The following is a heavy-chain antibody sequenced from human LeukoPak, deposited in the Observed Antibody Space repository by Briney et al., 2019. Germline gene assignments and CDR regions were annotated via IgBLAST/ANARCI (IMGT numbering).Heavy chain of an antibody. J-gene: IGHJ4*02. CDR3: ADLGDTL. CDR1: GFTFSDHY. D-gene: IGHD1-26*01. V-gene: IGHV3-72*01. Sequence: GVSEGLPCAASGFTFSDHYMEWARQASGRGWEWVGHIRNRANSYTTFYAASVKGRFTISRDDSKNSLYLQISSLQTEDTAVYYCADLGDTLWGQGTLVTVSS. CDR2: IRNRANSYTT.